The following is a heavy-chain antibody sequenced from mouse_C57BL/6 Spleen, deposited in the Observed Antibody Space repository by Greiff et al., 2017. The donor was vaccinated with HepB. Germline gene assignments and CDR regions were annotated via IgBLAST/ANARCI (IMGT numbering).Heavy chain of an antibody. CDR3: ARYKPYDGAMDY. V-gene: IGHV7-3*01. CDR2: IRNKANGYTT. CDR1: GFTFTDYY. Sequence: DVHLVESGGGLVQPGGSLSLSCAASGFTFTDYYMSWVRQPPGKALEWLGFIRNKANGYTTEYSASVKGRFTISRDNSQSILYLQMNALRAEDSATYYCARYKPYDGAMDYWGQGTSVTVSS. D-gene: IGHD2-12*01. J-gene: IGHJ4*01.